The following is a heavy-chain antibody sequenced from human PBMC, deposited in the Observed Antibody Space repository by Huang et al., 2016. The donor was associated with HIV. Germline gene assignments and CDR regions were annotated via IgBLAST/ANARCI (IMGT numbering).Heavy chain of an antibody. Sequence: EVQLVESGGGLVQPGGSLRLSCAASGFTFSSYWMHWVRQAPGKGRVWVSSTNSDGSSSGYADAVKGRFTISRDNAKNTLYLQMNSLRAEDTAVYYCVRDPRIQSWLNYFDYWGQGTLVSVSS. V-gene: IGHV3-74*01. J-gene: IGHJ4*02. D-gene: IGHD3-22*01. CDR1: GFTFSSYW. CDR3: VRDPRIQSWLNYFDY. CDR2: TNSDGSSS.